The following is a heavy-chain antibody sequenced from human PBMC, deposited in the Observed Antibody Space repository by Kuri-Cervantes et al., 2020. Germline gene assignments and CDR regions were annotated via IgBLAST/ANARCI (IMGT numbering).Heavy chain of an antibody. CDR3: ARMAYSGYDTFDY. CDR1: GFTFSSYA. D-gene: IGHD5-12*01. Sequence: GESLKISCAASGFTFSSYAMHWVRQAPGKGLEWAAVISYDGSNKYYADSVKGRFTISRDNSKNTLYLQMNSLRAEDTAVYYCARMAYSGYDTFDYWGQGTLVTVSS. V-gene: IGHV3-30-3*01. CDR2: ISYDGSNK. J-gene: IGHJ4*02.